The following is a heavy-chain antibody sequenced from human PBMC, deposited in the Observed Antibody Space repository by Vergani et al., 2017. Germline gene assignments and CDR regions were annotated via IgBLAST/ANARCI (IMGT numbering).Heavy chain of an antibody. CDR1: GFTFTSSA. D-gene: IGHD3-10*01. CDR2: IVVGSGNT. CDR3: AAAWITMVRRVHAFDI. Sequence: QMQLVQSGPEVKKPGTSVKVSCKASGFTFTSSAMQWVRQARGQRLEWIGWIVVGSGNTNYAQKFQERVTITRDMSTSTAYMELSSLRSEDTAVYYCAAAWITMVRRVHAFDIWDQGTMVTVSS. J-gene: IGHJ3*02. V-gene: IGHV1-58*02.